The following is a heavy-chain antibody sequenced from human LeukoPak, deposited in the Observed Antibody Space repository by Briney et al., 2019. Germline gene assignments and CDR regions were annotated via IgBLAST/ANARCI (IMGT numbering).Heavy chain of an antibody. CDR2: IYYGGSA. J-gene: IGHJ4*02. Sequence: SEPLSLTCIVPDRSISKAVYSWGWIRQPPGKGLEWIGTIYYGGSAARNASLKSRVTISVDKSRNQFSLNLSSVTAADTAIYYCARQGIGVFDSWGQGILVTVSS. V-gene: IGHV4-39*01. CDR3: ARQGIGVFDS. CDR1: DRSISKAVYS. D-gene: IGHD3-16*01.